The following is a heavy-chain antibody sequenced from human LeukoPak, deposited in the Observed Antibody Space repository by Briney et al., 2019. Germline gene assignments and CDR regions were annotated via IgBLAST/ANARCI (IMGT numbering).Heavy chain of an antibody. CDR2: ISSSSSTI. Sequence: GGSLRLSCAASRFTLSGYSMNWVRQAPGKGLEWVSYISSSSSTIYYADSVKGRFTISRDNAKNSLYLQMNSLRAEDTAVYYCARGGYCGGDCYDFWGQGTLVTVSS. D-gene: IGHD2-21*01. V-gene: IGHV3-48*01. CDR3: ARGGYCGGDCYDF. CDR1: RFTLSGYS. J-gene: IGHJ4*02.